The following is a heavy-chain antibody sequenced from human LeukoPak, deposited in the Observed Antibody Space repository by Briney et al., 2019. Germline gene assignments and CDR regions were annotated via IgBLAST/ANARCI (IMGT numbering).Heavy chain of an antibody. Sequence: GGSLRVSCAASGFTFRTYDMHWVRQAPGKGLEWVSGISGSGDSTYYADSVKGRFTISRDNPKNTLILQMNSLRAEDTAVYYCAKDLGGTYWYYFDYWGQGTLVTVSS. CDR2: ISGSGDST. D-gene: IGHD1-26*01. CDR1: GFTFRTYD. CDR3: AKDLGGTYWYYFDY. V-gene: IGHV3-23*01. J-gene: IGHJ4*02.